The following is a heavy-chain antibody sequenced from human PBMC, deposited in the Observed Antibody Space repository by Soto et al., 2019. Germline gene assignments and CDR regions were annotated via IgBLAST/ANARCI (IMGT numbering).Heavy chain of an antibody. CDR2: IYYSGST. V-gene: IGHV4-59*01. J-gene: IGHJ5*02. CDR1: GGSISNYY. D-gene: IGHD1-7*01. CDR3: ARGPTRDNWNYDNWFDP. Sequence: SETVSLTCTVSGGSISNYYWSWIRQPPGKGLEWIGYIYYSGSTKYSPSLKSRVTISVDTSKSQFSLELNSVTAADSAVYYCARGPTRDNWNYDNWFDPWGQGILVTVSS.